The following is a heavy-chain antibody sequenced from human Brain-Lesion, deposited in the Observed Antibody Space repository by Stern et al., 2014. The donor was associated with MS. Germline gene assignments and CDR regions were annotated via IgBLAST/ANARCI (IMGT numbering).Heavy chain of an antibody. J-gene: IGHJ4*02. V-gene: IGHV4-30-4*01. CDR2: IYYIGST. CDR1: GDSISSGDNY. CDR3: ARGESSRYYYYFDY. D-gene: IGHD3-22*01. Sequence: VQLVESGPGLVKPSQTLSLTCNVSGDSISSGDNYWSCIRQSPGKGLEWIGYIYYIGSTFYNPSLKSRVTISVDTSQNQFSLRLSSVTAADTAVYYCARGESSRYYYYFDYWGQGTLVTVSS.